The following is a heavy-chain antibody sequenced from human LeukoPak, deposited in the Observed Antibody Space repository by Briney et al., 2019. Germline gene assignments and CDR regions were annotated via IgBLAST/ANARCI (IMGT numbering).Heavy chain of an antibody. CDR3: ARGGSWDCSSTSCQYMDV. Sequence: SETLSLTCTVSGVSISSSNSYWGWIRQPPGKGLEWIGSIYYSGSTYYNPSLKSRVTISVDTSKNQFSLKLSSVTAADTAVYYCARGGSWDCSSTSCQYMDVWGKGTTVTISS. CDR1: GVSISSSNSY. V-gene: IGHV4-39*01. CDR2: IYYSGST. J-gene: IGHJ6*03. D-gene: IGHD2-2*01.